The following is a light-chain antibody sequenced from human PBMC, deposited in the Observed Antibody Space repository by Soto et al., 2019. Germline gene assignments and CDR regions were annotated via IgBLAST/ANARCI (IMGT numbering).Light chain of an antibody. CDR3: CSYAGSSIVV. J-gene: IGLJ2*01. Sequence: QSALTQPASVSGSPGQSITISCTGTSSDVGSYNLVSWYQQHPGKAPKLMIYEGSKRPSGVSNRFSGSKSGNTASLTSSGLQAEDEADYYCCSYAGSSIVVFGGGTKVTVL. CDR2: EGS. V-gene: IGLV2-23*01. CDR1: SSDVGSYNL.